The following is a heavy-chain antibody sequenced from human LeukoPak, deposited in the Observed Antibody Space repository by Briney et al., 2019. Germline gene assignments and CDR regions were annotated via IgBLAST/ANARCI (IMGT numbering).Heavy chain of an antibody. J-gene: IGHJ4*02. D-gene: IGHD5-12*01. CDR1: GFTFDDYA. CDR3: AARQYSGYHFDY. V-gene: IGHV3-43D*03. Sequence: PGGSLRLSCAASGFTFDDYAMHWVRQAPGKGLEWVSLISWDGGSTYYADSVKGRFTISRDNSKNSLYLQMNSLRAEDTALYYCAARQYSGYHFDYWGQGTLVTVSS. CDR2: ISWDGGST.